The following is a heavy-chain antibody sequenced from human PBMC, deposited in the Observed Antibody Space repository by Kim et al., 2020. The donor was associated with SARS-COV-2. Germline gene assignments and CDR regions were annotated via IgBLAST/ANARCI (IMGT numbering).Heavy chain of an antibody. Sequence: ASVKVSCKASGYTFTGFYIHWVRQAPGQGLEWVGCVNANSGVTTYAQKFQGRVTMTRDTSISTAYMDLNRLTSDDTALYYCARGPAYWGQGTLVTVSS. J-gene: IGHJ4*02. V-gene: IGHV1-2*02. CDR1: GYTFTGFY. D-gene: IGHD2-2*01. CDR3: ARGPAY. CDR2: VNANSGVT.